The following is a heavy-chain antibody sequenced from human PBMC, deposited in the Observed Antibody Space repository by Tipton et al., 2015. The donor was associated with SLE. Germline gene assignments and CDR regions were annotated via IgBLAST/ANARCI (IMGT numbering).Heavy chain of an antibody. Sequence: TLSLTCTVSGGSISSYYWSWIRQPPEKGLEWIGYIYTSGSTNYNPSLKSRVTISVDTSKNQFSLKLSSVTAADTAVYYCARAVAVAVRDYYGMDVWGQGTTVTVSS. CDR2: IYTSGST. CDR1: GGSISSYY. CDR3: ARAVAVAVRDYYGMDV. J-gene: IGHJ6*02. D-gene: IGHD6-19*01. V-gene: IGHV4-4*09.